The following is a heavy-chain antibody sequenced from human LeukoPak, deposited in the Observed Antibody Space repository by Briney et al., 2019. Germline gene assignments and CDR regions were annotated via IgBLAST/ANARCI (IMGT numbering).Heavy chain of an antibody. CDR3: ARVIRGIVVVPAAMFDY. J-gene: IGHJ4*02. V-gene: IGHV1-18*01. Sequence: ASVKVSCKASGYTFTSYGISWVRQAPGQGLEWMGWISAYNGNTNYAQKPQGRVTMTTDTSTSTAYMELRSLRSDDTAVYYCARVIRGIVVVPAAMFDYWGQGTLVTVSS. CDR2: ISAYNGNT. CDR1: GYTFTSYG. D-gene: IGHD2-2*01.